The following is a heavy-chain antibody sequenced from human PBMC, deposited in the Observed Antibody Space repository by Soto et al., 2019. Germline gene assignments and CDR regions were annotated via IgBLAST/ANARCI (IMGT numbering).Heavy chain of an antibody. D-gene: IGHD6-19*01. CDR1: GGSISSSSYN. V-gene: IGHV4-39*01. CDR3: ARVAQYSSGWTPFDY. CDR2: VYYSGNT. Sequence: QLQLQESGPGLVKPSETLSLTCTVSGGSISSSSYNWDWIRQPPGKGLEWIASVYYSGNTYYNPSLTGRVTISADMSKNQFSLRLSSVTAADTAVYYCARVAQYSSGWTPFDYWGQGTLVTVSS. J-gene: IGHJ4*02.